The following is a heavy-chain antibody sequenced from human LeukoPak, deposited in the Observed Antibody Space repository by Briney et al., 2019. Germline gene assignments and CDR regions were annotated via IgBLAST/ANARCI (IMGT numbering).Heavy chain of an antibody. CDR2: IIPILGIA. CDR3: AKSPGEYYFDY. V-gene: IGHV1-69*04. Sequence: SVKVSCKASGGTFSSYAISWVRQAPGQGLEWMGRIIPILGIANYAQKFQGRVTITADKSTSTAYMELSSLRSGDTAVYYCAKSPGEYYFDYWGQGTLVTVSS. D-gene: IGHD3-16*01. CDR1: GGTFSSYA. J-gene: IGHJ4*02.